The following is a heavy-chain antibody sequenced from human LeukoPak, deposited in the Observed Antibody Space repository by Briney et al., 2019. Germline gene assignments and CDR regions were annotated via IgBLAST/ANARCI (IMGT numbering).Heavy chain of an antibody. J-gene: IGHJ6*02. CDR2: ISAYNGNT. Sequence: ASVKVSCRASGYTFTSYGISWVRQAPGQGLEGMGWISAYNGNTNYAQKLQGRVTMTTDTSTSTAYMELRSLRSDDTAVYYCAREAEPTNYYGMDVWGQGTTVTVSS. CDR1: GYTFTSYG. CDR3: AREAEPTNYYGMDV. D-gene: IGHD5-12*01. V-gene: IGHV1-18*01.